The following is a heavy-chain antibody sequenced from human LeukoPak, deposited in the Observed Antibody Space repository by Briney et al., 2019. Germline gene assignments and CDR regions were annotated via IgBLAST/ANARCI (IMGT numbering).Heavy chain of an antibody. CDR3: ARGVGGFENWFDP. V-gene: IGHV3-21*01. CDR2: ISSSSSYI. CDR1: GFTFSSYS. J-gene: IGHJ5*02. Sequence: PGGSLRLSCAASGFTFSSYSMNWVRQAPGKGLEWVSSISSSSSYIYYADSAKGRFTISRDNAKNSLYLQMNSLRAEDTAVYRCARGVGGFENWFDPWGQGTLVTVSS. D-gene: IGHD3-10*01.